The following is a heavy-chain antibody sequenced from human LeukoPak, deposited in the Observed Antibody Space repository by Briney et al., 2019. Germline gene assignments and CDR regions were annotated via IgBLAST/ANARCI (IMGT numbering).Heavy chain of an antibody. CDR1: GVIFRSYA. Sequence: APVKVSCKASGVIFRSYAISWVRQAPGQGLEWMGGIIPIFGTANYAQKFQGRVTINTDESTSTAYMELSSLRSEDTAVYYCARAPILASVGYYYYRDVWGKGTTVTVSS. D-gene: IGHD3-3*01. J-gene: IGHJ6*03. CDR2: IIPIFGTA. CDR3: ARAPILASVGYYYYRDV. V-gene: IGHV1-69*05.